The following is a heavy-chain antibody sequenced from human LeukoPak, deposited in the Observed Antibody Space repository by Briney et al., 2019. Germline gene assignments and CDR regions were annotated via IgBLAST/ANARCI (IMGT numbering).Heavy chain of an antibody. Sequence: GGSLRLSCAASGFTFSSYEMNWVRQSPGKGLEWVSYISCSGSTIYYADSVKGRFTISRDNAKNSLYLQMNSLRAEDTAVYYCAREGVSWDSSGYYRVLFDYWGQGTLVTVSS. CDR3: AREGVSWDSSGYYRVLFDY. CDR2: ISCSGSTI. J-gene: IGHJ4*02. CDR1: GFTFSSYE. D-gene: IGHD3-22*01. V-gene: IGHV3-48*03.